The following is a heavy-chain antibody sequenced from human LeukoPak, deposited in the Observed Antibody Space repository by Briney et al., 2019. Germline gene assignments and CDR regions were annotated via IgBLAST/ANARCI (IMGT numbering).Heavy chain of an antibody. V-gene: IGHV1-46*01. CDR2: INPSGGST. CDR3: ARVIGEDYYDSSVYRDAFDI. Sequence: ASVKVSCKASGYTFTSYHMHWVRQAPGQGLEWMGIINPSGGSTSYAQRFQGRVTMTRDMSTSTVYMDLSSLRSEDTAVYFCARVIGEDYYDSSVYRDAFDIWGQGTMVTVSS. J-gene: IGHJ3*02. CDR1: GYTFTSYH. D-gene: IGHD3-22*01.